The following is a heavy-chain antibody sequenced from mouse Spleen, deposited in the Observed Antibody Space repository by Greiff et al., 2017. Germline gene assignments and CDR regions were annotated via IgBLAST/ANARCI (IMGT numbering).Heavy chain of an antibody. V-gene: IGHV1-26*01. J-gene: IGHJ2*01. Sequence: VQLQQSGPELVKPGASVKISCKASGYTFTDYYMNWVKQSHGKSLEWIGDINPNNGGTSYNQKFKGKATLTVDKSSSTAYMELRSLTSEDSAVYYCASLLWYLDYWGQGTTRTVSS. CDR1: GYTFTDYY. CDR3: ASLLWYLDY. CDR2: INPNNGGT. D-gene: IGHD2-10*01.